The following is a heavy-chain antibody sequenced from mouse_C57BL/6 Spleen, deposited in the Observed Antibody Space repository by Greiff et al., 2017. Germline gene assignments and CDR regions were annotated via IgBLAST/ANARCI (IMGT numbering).Heavy chain of an antibody. CDR3: ARSGGWYFDV. CDR1: GYTFTSYW. V-gene: IGHV1-69*01. Sequence: QVQLQQPGAELVMPGASVKLSCKASGYTFTSYWMHWVKQRPGQGLEWIGEIDPSDSYTNYNQKFKGKSTLTVDKSSSTAYMQLSSLTSADSSVYYCARSGGWYFDVWGTGTTVTVSS. J-gene: IGHJ1*03. CDR2: IDPSDSYT. D-gene: IGHD1-3*01.